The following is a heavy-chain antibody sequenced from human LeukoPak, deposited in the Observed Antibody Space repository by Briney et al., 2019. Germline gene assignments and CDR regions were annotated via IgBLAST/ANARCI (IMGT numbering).Heavy chain of an antibody. CDR3: TREDRPYCPFAY. Sequence: SGTLSLTCGVSGGSIDITNYWSWVRQAPGKGLEWIGEIAHDGTTNYNPSLRSRVAMSFDRANNQVSLSLTSVTAADTAVYYCTREDRPYCPFAYWGQGVLVTVSS. J-gene: IGHJ4*02. CDR1: GGSIDITNY. D-gene: IGHD1-26*01. V-gene: IGHV4-4*02. CDR2: IAHDGTT.